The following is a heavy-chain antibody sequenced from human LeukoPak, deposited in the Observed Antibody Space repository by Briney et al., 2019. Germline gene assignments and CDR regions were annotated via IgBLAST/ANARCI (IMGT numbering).Heavy chain of an antibody. V-gene: IGHV1-18*01. Sequence: ASVKVSCKASGGTFSSYAISWVRQAPGQGLEWMGWISAYNGNTNYAQKLQGRVTMTTDTSTSTAYMELRSLRSDDTAVYYCASLYCGGDCYSSALGAFDIWGQGTMVTVSS. J-gene: IGHJ3*02. CDR2: ISAYNGNT. CDR3: ASLYCGGDCYSSALGAFDI. CDR1: GGTFSSYA. D-gene: IGHD2-21*01.